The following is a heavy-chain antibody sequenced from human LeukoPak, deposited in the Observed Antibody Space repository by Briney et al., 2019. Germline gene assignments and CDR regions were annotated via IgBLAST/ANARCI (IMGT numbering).Heavy chain of an antibody. CDR3: AKIEFNYDILTGYDSPPFFDY. V-gene: IGHV3-23*01. D-gene: IGHD3-9*01. CDR2: ISGSGGST. J-gene: IGHJ4*02. Sequence: PGGSLRLSCAASGFTFSSYAMSWVRQAPGKGLEWVSAISGSGGSTYHADSVKGRFTISRDNSKNTLYLQMNSLRAEDTAVYYCAKIEFNYDILTGYDSPPFFDYWGQGTLVTVSS. CDR1: GFTFSSYA.